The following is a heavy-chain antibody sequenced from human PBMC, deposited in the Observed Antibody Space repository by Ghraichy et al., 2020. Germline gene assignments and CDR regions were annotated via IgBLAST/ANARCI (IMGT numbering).Heavy chain of an antibody. CDR2: INHSGST. Sequence: SETLSLTCAVYGGSFSGYYWSWIRKPPGKGLEWIGEINHSGSTNYNPSLKRRVTISVDTSKNLFSLKLSSVTAADTAAYYCANLQGLRFLELLSPPAQRYYFGMDVWGQGTTVTVSS. J-gene: IGHJ6*02. CDR1: GGSFSGYY. CDR3: ANLQGLRFLELLSPPAQRYYFGMDV. D-gene: IGHD3-3*01. V-gene: IGHV4-34*01.